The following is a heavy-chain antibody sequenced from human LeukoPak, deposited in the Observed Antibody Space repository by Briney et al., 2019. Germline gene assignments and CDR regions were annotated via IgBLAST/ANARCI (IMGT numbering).Heavy chain of an antibody. CDR2: INWNGAWT. CDR3: AGYYYDSSRGFDL. V-gene: IGHV3-20*04. J-gene: IGHJ5*02. D-gene: IGHD3-22*01. Sequence: GGSLRPSCAASGFKFDDYGMSWVRQAPGKGLEWVCDINWNGAWTGYADSVKGRFTISRDNAKNSLYLQMNSLRAEDTALYYCAGYYYDSSRGFDLWGQGTLVTVSA. CDR1: GFKFDDYG.